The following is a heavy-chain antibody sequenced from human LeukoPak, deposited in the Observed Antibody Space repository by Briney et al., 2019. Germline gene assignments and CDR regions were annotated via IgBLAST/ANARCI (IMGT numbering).Heavy chain of an antibody. CDR3: VRDGDAYNFDF. Sequence: PGRSLRLSCAASGFTFSNYGMHWVRQAPGKGLEWVALIWYDGSKEYYADSVKGRFTISRDNARNTLSLHMISLRAEDTAVYFCVRDGDAYNFDFWGQGVLVTVSS. J-gene: IGHJ4*02. CDR2: IWYDGSKE. V-gene: IGHV3-33*01. CDR1: GFTFSNYG. D-gene: IGHD5-24*01.